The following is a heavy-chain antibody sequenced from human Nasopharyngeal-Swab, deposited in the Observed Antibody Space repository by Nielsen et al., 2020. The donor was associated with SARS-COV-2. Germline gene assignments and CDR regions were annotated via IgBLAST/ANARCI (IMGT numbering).Heavy chain of an antibody. CDR2: INWISSSI. CDR3: VKGNRIIVTITGGDDFDF. J-gene: IGHJ3*01. Sequence: GGSLRLSCAASGFPFDAFALHWFRQSPGKGLEWVSGINWISSSIDYADSVKGRSTTYTNNAKSSLYLQMNSLGVEDTALYYCVKGNRIIVTITGGDDFDFGGHGTMVTVSS. CDR1: GFPFDAFA. V-gene: IGHV3-9*01. D-gene: IGHD2/OR15-2a*01.